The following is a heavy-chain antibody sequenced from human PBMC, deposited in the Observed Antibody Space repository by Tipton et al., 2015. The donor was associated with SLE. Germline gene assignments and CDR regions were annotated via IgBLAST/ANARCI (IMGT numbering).Heavy chain of an antibody. CDR2: ISYDGSNK. Sequence: RSLRLSCAASGFTFSSYAMHWVRQAPGKGLEWVAVISYDGSNKYYADSVKGRFTISRDNAKNSLYLQMNSLRAEDTAVYYCAREAGWYFDLWGRGTLVTVSS. V-gene: IGHV3-30-3*01. CDR3: AREAGWYFDL. CDR1: GFTFSSYA. J-gene: IGHJ2*01.